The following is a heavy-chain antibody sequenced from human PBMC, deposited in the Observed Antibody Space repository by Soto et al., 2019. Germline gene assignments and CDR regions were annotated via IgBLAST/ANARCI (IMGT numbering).Heavy chain of an antibody. CDR1: GFTFSSYA. J-gene: IGHJ6*02. CDR2: ISYDGSNK. V-gene: IGHV3-30-3*01. CDR3: ASGLVLTLIPPVAGILYYYGMDV. Sequence: QVQLVESGGGVVQPGRSLRLSCAASGFTFSSYAMHWVRQAPGKGLEWVAVISYDGSNKYYADSVKGRFTISRDNSKNTLYLQMNSLRAEDTAVYYCASGLVLTLIPPVAGILYYYGMDVWGQGTTVTVSS. D-gene: IGHD6-19*01.